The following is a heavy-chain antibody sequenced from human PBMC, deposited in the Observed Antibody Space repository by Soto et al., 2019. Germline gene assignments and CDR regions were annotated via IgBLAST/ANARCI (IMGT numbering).Heavy chain of an antibody. CDR2: ISGNGANT. CDR1: GFTFINYA. J-gene: IGHJ4*02. CDR3: AKDYGSSRYFFDY. D-gene: IGHD6-19*01. V-gene: IGHV3-23*01. Sequence: GGSLRLSCAASGFTFINYAMTWVRQAPGEGLEWVSTISGNGANTHYADSVKGRFSISRDNSKNTLYIQMNSLRTDDTAIYYCAKDYGSSRYFFDYWGQGALVTVSS.